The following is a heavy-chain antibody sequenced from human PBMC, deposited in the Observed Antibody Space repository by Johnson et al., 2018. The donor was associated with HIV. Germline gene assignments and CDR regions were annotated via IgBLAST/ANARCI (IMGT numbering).Heavy chain of an antibody. J-gene: IGHJ3*02. CDR3: ARGIAVSNWVDI. CDR2: ISYDGSNK. D-gene: IGHD6-19*01. CDR1: GFTLSSYA. V-gene: IGHV3-30*04. Sequence: QVQLVESGGGVVQPGRSLRLSCAASGFTLSSYAMHWVRQAPGKGLEWVAVISYDGSNKYYADSVKGRFTISRDNSKNTLYLQMNSLRAEDTAVYYCARGIAVSNWVDIWGQGTMVTVSS.